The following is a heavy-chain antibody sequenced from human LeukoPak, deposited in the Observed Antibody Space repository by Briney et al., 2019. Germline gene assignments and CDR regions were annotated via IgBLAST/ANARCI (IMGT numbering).Heavy chain of an antibody. CDR1: GFTFSSYG. D-gene: IGHD2-2*01. V-gene: IGHV3-30*03. Sequence: GGSLRLSCAASGFTFSSYGMHWVRQAPGKGLEWVAVISYDGSNKYYADSVKGRFTTSRDNSKNTLYLQMNSLRAEDTAIYYCATPGPGYCSSSSCYHRSWGQGTLVTVSS. CDR2: ISYDGSNK. CDR3: ATPGPGYCSSSSCYHRS. J-gene: IGHJ4*02.